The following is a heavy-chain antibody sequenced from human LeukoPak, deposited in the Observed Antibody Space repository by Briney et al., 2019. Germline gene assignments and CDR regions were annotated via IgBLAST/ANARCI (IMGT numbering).Heavy chain of an antibody. J-gene: IGHJ4*02. CDR1: GFTFSSYW. V-gene: IGHV3-74*01. Sequence: GGSLRLSCAASGFTFSSYWMHWVRHAPGKGLAWVSRINSDGSSTIYADSVKGRFTISRDNAKNTLYLQMNSLRAEDTALYYCAPLDCSSTSCYSGWGQGTLVTVSS. D-gene: IGHD2-2*02. CDR2: INSDGSST. CDR3: APLDCSSTSCYSG.